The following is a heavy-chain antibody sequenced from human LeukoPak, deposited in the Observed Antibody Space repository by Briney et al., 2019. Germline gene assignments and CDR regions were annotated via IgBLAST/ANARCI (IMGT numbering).Heavy chain of an antibody. J-gene: IGHJ4*02. D-gene: IGHD6-13*01. CDR3: ARATPIAADYYFDY. CDR2: IYHSGST. CDR1: GGSISSGGYY. Sequence: SETLSLTCTVSGGSISSGGYYWSWIRQPPGKGLEWIGYIYHSGSTYYNPSLKSRVTISVDRSKNQFSLKLSSVTAADTAVYYCARATPIAADYYFDYWGQGTLVTVSS. V-gene: IGHV4-30-2*01.